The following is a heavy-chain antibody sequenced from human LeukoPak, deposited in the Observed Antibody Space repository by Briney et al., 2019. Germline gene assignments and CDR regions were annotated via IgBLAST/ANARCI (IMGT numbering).Heavy chain of an antibody. CDR2: IYYSGST. CDR3: ARKDYSNRSYYFDY. D-gene: IGHD4-4*01. V-gene: IGHV4-59*12. Sequence: SETLSLTCTVSGGSISSYYWSWIRQPPGKGLEWIGYIYYSGSTNYNPSLKSRVTISVDTSKNQFSLKLSSVTAADTAVYYCARKDYSNRSYYFDYWGQGTLVTVSS. J-gene: IGHJ4*02. CDR1: GGSISSYY.